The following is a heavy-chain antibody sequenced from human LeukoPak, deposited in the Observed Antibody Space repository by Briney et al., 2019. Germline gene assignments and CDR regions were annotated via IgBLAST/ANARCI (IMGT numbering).Heavy chain of an antibody. CDR2: IYPSGGST. D-gene: IGHD5-24*01. V-gene: IGHV1-46*01. J-gene: IGHJ3*02. CDR3: ARIRDGYNDAYDI. Sequence: GASVKVSCKASGYTFTTYYMHWVRQAPGQGLEWMGMIYPSGGSTRNAQKFQGRVTMTRDTSTSTVYMGLSSLRSEDTAVYYCARIRDGYNDAYDIWGQGTMVTVSS. CDR1: GYTFTTYY.